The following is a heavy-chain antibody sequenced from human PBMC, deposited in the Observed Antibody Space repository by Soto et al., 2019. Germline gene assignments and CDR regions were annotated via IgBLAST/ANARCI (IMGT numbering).Heavy chain of an antibody. Sequence: QPLSITCAISVDSVSSNSAAWHWIRQPPSRGLEWLGRTYYRSKWYNDYAVSVKSRITLNPDTSKNQFSLQLNSVTPEDTAVYYCARGIAVVGLLWFHTCCQGTLVTVSP. V-gene: IGHV6-1*01. J-gene: IGHJ5*02. CDR2: TYYRSKWYN. CDR1: VDSVSSNSAA. CDR3: ARGIAVVGLLWFHT. D-gene: IGHD6-19*01.